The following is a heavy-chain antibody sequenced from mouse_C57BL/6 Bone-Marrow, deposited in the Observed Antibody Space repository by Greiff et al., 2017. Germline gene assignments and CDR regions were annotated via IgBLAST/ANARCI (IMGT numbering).Heavy chain of an antibody. D-gene: IGHD2-1*01. CDR3: ARLIYYGNYVWFAY. CDR2: LSNGGGST. V-gene: IGHV5-12*01. Sequence: EVMLVESGGGLVQPGGSLKLSCAASGFTFSDYYMYWVRQTPEKRLEWVAYLSNGGGSTYYPDTVKGRFTISRDNAKNTLYLQMSRLKSEDTAMYYCARLIYYGNYVWFAYWGQGTLVTVSA. J-gene: IGHJ3*01. CDR1: GFTFSDYY.